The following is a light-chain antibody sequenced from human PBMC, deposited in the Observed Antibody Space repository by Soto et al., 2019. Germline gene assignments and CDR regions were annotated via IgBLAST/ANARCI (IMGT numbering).Light chain of an antibody. CDR1: RDISQY. V-gene: IGKV1-39*01. CDR2: AAS. Sequence: DVQMTQSPSSLFASIGDRVTLTCRSSRDISQYLNWYQQRPGKAPTVLIYAASMLQDGVPSRFSGAGSGTDFSLTISSLQREDSATYFCQQSSAVPYTFGRGTKL. CDR3: QQSSAVPYT. J-gene: IGKJ2*01.